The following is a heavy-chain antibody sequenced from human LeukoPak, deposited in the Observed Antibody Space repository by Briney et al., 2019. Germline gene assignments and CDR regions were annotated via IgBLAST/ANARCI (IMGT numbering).Heavy chain of an antibody. CDR2: ISGSGGST. V-gene: IGHV3-23*01. Sequence: GGSLRLSCAASGFTFNNYAMSWVRQAPGKGLEWVSAISGSGGSTYYADSVKGRFTISRDNSKNTLYLQMNSLRAEDTAVYYCAKGGYDFWSGLRPAFDIWGQGTMVTVSS. CDR3: AKGGYDFWSGLRPAFDI. CDR1: GFTFNNYA. J-gene: IGHJ3*02. D-gene: IGHD3-3*01.